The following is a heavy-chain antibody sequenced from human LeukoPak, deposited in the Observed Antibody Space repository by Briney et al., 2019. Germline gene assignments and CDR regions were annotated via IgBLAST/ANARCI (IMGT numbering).Heavy chain of an antibody. CDR1: GFTFSNYA. CDR3: AKVRVVFNWNYAYYFDD. CDR2: ISGSGDNT. D-gene: IGHD1-7*01. J-gene: IGHJ4*02. Sequence: GGSLRLSCAASGFTFSNYAMSWVRQAPGKGLEWVSAISGSGDNTYYADSVKGRFTVSRDNSKNTLYVQMNSLRAEDTAVYYCAKVRVVFNWNYAYYFDDWGQGTLVTVSS. V-gene: IGHV3-23*01.